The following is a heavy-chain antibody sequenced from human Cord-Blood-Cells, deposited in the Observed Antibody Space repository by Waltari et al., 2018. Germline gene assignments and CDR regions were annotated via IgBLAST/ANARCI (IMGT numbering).Heavy chain of an antibody. CDR1: GATFSSYA. V-gene: IGHV1-69*01. D-gene: IGHD3-3*01. CDR3: ARQPYYDFWSGYYDAFDI. Sequence: QVQLVQSGAEVKKPGSSVKVSCKASGATFSSYATSWLRPAPGHGLEWMGGIIPIFGTANYAQKFQGRVTITADESTSTAYMELSSLRSEDTAVYYCARQPYYDFWSGYYDAFDIWGQGTMVTVSS. CDR2: IIPIFGTA. J-gene: IGHJ3*02.